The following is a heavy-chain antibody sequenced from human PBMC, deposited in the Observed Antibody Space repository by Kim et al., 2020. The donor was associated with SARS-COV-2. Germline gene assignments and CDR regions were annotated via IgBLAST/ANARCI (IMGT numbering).Heavy chain of an antibody. J-gene: IGHJ4*02. D-gene: IGHD3-22*01. V-gene: IGHV4-4*02. Sequence: YNPSLRSRVTISVDKSKNQFSLKLSSVTAADTAVYYCASSYDSSGYVFDYWGQGTLVTVSS. CDR3: ASSYDSSGYVFDY.